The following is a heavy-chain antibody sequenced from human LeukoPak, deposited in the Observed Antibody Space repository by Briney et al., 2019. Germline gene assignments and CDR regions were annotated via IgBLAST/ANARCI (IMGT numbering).Heavy chain of an antibody. V-gene: IGHV3-74*01. CDR3: ARVGVYQLLPVDY. Sequence: GGSLRLSCAASGFTFSSNWMHWVRQAPGKGLVWVSRINEDGSTTNYADSVKGRFTISRDNAKNSLYLQMNSLRAEDTAVYYCARVGVYQLLPVDYWGQGTLVTVSS. J-gene: IGHJ4*02. CDR1: GFTFSSNW. D-gene: IGHD2-2*01. CDR2: INEDGSTT.